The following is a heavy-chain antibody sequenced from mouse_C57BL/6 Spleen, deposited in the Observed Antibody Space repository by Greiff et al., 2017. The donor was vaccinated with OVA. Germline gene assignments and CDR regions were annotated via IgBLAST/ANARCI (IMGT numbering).Heavy chain of an antibody. Sequence: EVKLMESGPGLVKPSQSLSLTCSVTGYSITSGYYWNWIRQFPGNKLEWMGYISYDGSNNYNPSLKNRISITRDTSKNQFFLKLNSVTTEDTATYYCARDEDDGYGREFAYWGQGTLVTVSA. D-gene: IGHD2-3*01. CDR2: ISYDGSN. V-gene: IGHV3-6*01. CDR3: ARDEDDGYGREFAY. CDR1: GYSITSGYY. J-gene: IGHJ3*01.